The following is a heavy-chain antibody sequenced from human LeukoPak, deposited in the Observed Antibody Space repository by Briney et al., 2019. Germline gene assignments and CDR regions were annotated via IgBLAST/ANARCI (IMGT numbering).Heavy chain of an antibody. CDR3: AREISSSWPPDAFDI. J-gene: IGHJ3*02. Sequence: ASVKVSCKASGYTFTGYYMHWVRQAPRRGLEWMGWINPNSGGTNYAQKFQGRVTMTRDTSISTAYMELSRLRSDDTAVYYCAREISSSWPPDAFDIWGQGTMVTVSS. CDR1: GYTFTGYY. D-gene: IGHD6-13*01. CDR2: INPNSGGT. V-gene: IGHV1-2*02.